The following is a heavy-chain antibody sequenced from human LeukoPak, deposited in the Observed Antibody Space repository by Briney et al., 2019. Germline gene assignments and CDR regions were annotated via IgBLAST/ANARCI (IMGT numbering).Heavy chain of an antibody. Sequence: PSETLSLTCTVSGGSISSYYWSWIRQPPGKGLEWIGYIYYSGSTNYNPSLKSRVTISVDPSKNQFSLKLSSVTAADTAVYYCARRRVAGTHFDYWGQGTLVTVSS. CDR2: IYYSGST. J-gene: IGHJ4*02. V-gene: IGHV4-59*08. D-gene: IGHD6-19*01. CDR3: ARRRVAGTHFDY. CDR1: GGSISSYY.